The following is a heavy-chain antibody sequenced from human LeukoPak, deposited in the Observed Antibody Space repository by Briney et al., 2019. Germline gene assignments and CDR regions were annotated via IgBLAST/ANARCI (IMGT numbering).Heavy chain of an antibody. CDR3: TTDRGALTN. D-gene: IGHD3-10*01. CDR2: IQSKTDGGPT. Sequence: PGGSLRLSCATSGFTFSDARMTWVRQAPGKGLEWVGRIQSKTDGGPTEYAAPVKGRFTISRDDSKNTLYLQMNSLKAGDTAVYYCTTDRGALTNWGPGTLVTVSS. V-gene: IGHV3-15*01. J-gene: IGHJ4*02. CDR1: GFTFSDAR.